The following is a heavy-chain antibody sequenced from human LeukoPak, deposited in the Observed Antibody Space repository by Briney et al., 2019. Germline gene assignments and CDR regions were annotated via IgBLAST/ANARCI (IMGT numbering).Heavy chain of an antibody. CDR3: ARVQTPYDFWGGQRAQGRTFDI. Sequence: GASVKVSCKASGYTFTGYYMHWVRQAPGQGLEWMGWINPNSGGINYAQKFQGRVTMTRDTSISTAYMELSRLRSDDTAVYYCARVQTPYDFWGGQRAQGRTFDIWGQGTMVTVSS. V-gene: IGHV1-2*02. D-gene: IGHD3-3*01. CDR1: GYTFTGYY. J-gene: IGHJ3*02. CDR2: INPNSGGI.